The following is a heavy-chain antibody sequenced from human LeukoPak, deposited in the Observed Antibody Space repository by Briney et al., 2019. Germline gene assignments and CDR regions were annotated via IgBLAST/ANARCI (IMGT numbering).Heavy chain of an antibody. D-gene: IGHD3-10*01. Sequence: SETLSLTCIVSVDSISSSIHYWGWVRQPPGQGLEWIGSMYYSGNTYYNPSLKSRVTMSVDTSKSQFPLKLNSLTAADTAVYYCARQKGYYGSGSYYYFDYWGQGTLVTVSS. CDR2: MYYSGNT. CDR1: VDSISSSIHY. J-gene: IGHJ4*02. CDR3: ARQKGYYGSGSYYYFDY. V-gene: IGHV4-39*01.